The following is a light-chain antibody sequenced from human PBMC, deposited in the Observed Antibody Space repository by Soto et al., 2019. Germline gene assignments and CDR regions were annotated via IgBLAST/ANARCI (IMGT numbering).Light chain of an antibody. V-gene: IGKV3-15*01. CDR2: VAS. J-gene: IGKJ4*01. CDR1: QSFNSN. CDR3: EQYNVWPLT. Sequence: EIVMTQSPVTLSVSTEDRATLSCSTSQSFNSNLAWYQHKPGQTPKLLIYVASTRATGIPARFSGSGSGTELSLSIRSLQSEDFAVYYCEQYNVWPLTFGGGTKVEFK.